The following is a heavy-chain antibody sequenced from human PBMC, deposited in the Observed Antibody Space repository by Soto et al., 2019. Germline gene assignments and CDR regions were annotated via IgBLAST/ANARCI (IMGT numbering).Heavy chain of an antibody. J-gene: IGHJ5*02. V-gene: IGHV4-59*01. CDR2: IYYSGST. D-gene: IGHD2-8*02. CDR1: GGSISSYY. Sequence: PSETLSLTCTVPGGSISSYYWSWIRQPPGKGLEWIGYIYYSGSTNYNPSLKSRVTISVDTSKNQFSLKLSSVTAADTAVYYCARGGLVGLNWFDPWGQGTLVTVSS. CDR3: ARGGLVGLNWFDP.